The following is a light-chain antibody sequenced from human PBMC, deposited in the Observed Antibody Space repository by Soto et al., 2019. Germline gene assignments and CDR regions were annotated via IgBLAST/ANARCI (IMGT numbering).Light chain of an antibody. J-gene: IGKJ3*01. V-gene: IGKV1-27*01. CDR1: QGISNY. CDR3: QKYSRVPL. CDR2: AAS. Sequence: DIQMTQSPSSLSASVGDSVTITCRASQGISNYKAWYQQKPGKAPKLLIYAASTLQSEVPSRFRGSGSGTDFTRTINILQPEDVATYACQKYSRVPLFGPGTKVDIK.